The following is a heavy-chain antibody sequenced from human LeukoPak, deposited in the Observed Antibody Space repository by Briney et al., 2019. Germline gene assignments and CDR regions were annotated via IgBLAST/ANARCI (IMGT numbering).Heavy chain of an antibody. CDR2: IYYSGST. CDR3: ARLAYGDYESYYFDY. Sequence: PSETLSLTCTVSGGSISSYYWSWIRQPPGKGLEWIGYIYYSGSTNYNPSLKSRVTISVDTSKNQFSLKLSSVTAADTAVYYCARLAYGDYESYYFDYWGQGTLVTVSS. CDR1: GGSISSYY. V-gene: IGHV4-59*08. J-gene: IGHJ4*02. D-gene: IGHD4-17*01.